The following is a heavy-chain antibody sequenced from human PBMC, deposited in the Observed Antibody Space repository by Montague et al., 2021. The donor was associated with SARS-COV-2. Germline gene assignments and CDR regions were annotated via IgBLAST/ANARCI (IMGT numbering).Heavy chain of an antibody. CDR2: INHRGTI. V-gene: IGHV4-4*02. Sequence: SETLSLTCVVSGASVSSPNWWSWVRQAPGKGLEWIGEINHRGTINYNPSLKSRVTISVDKSKNNFFLRLSSVTAAGTAIYFCARDADIDVFGSYFDDWGQGTLVTVTS. CDR3: ARDADIDVFGSYFDD. D-gene: IGHD5-12*01. J-gene: IGHJ4*02. CDR1: GASVSSPNW.